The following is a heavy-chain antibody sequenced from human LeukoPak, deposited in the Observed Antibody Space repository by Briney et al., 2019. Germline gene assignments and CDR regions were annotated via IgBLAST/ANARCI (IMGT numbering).Heavy chain of an antibody. Sequence: GASVKVSCKASGYTFTGYYMHWVRQAPGQGLEWMGWINPDSGGTNYAQKFQGRVTMTRDTSISTAYMELSRLRSDDTAVYYCARATYYYGSGSYYTAYYYYYMDVWGKGTTVTVSS. CDR2: INPDSGGT. V-gene: IGHV1-2*02. D-gene: IGHD3-10*01. CDR3: ARATYYYGSGSYYTAYYYYYMDV. J-gene: IGHJ6*03. CDR1: GYTFTGYY.